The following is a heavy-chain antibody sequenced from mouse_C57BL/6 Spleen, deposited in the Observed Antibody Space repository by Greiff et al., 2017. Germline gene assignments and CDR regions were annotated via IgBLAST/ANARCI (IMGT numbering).Heavy chain of an antibody. D-gene: IGHD3-2*02. CDR1: GFTFSSYG. Sequence: DVKLVESGGDLVKPGGSLKLSCAASGFTFSSYGMSWVRQTPDKRLEWVATISSGGSYTYYPDSVKGRFTISRDNAKNTLYLQMSSLKSEDTAMYYCARREAQATFFDYWCQGTTLTVSS. CDR3: ARREAQATFFDY. J-gene: IGHJ2*01. V-gene: IGHV5-6*02. CDR2: ISSGGSYT.